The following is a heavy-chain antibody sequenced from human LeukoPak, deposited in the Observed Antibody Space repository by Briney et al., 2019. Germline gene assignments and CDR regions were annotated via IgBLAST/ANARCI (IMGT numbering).Heavy chain of an antibody. V-gene: IGHV3-53*01. CDR2: IYSGGAT. Sequence: GGSLRLSCAASGFXVSSNYITWVRQAPGKGLEWVSIIYSGGATYYADSVKGRFTISRDHSKNTLWLQMNSLRAEDTAVYYCARVRFSYSSGFSYFFDYWGQGTLVTVSS. D-gene: IGHD6-25*01. CDR1: GFXVSSNY. J-gene: IGHJ4*02. CDR3: ARVRFSYSSGFSYFFDY.